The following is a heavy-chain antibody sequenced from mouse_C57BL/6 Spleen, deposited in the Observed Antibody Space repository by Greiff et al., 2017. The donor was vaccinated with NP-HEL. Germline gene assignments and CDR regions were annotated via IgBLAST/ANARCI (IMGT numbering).Heavy chain of an antibody. CDR2: INPSTGGT. J-gene: IGHJ2*01. Sequence: DVQLVESGPELVKPGDSVKISCKASGYSFTGYYMNWVKQSPEKSLEWIGEINPSTGGTTYNQQFKAKATLTVDKASSTAYMQLKSLTSEDSAVYYCARDYYGSSYVEYFDYWGQGTTLTVSS. D-gene: IGHD1-1*01. V-gene: IGHV1-42*01. CDR3: ARDYYGSSYVEYFDY. CDR1: GYSFTGYY.